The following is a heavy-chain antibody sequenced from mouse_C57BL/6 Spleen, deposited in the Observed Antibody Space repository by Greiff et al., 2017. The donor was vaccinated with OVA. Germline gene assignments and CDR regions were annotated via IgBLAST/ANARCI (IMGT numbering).Heavy chain of an antibody. D-gene: IGHD1-2*01. CDR3: ARGLLGDFDY. J-gene: IGHJ2*01. Sequence: EVKLMESGPGLVKPSQSLSLTCSVTGYSITSGYYWNWIRQFPGNKLEWMGYISYDGSNNYNPTLKNRISITRDTSKNQFFLKWNSVTTEDTATYYCARGLLGDFDYWGQGTTLTVSS. V-gene: IGHV3-6*01. CDR1: GYSITSGYY. CDR2: ISYDGSN.